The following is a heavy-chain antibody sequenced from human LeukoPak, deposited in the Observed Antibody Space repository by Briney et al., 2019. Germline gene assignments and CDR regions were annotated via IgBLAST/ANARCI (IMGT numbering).Heavy chain of an antibody. CDR2: INQHGTDK. D-gene: IGHD4-23*01. CDR1: GFTFSSYW. J-gene: IGHJ4*02. CDR3: AANGGPFDF. V-gene: IGHV3-7*05. Sequence: GGSLRLSCAASGFTFSSYWMSWVRQAPGKGLEWVANINQHGTDKYYVDSVRGRFTISRDNAKNSLYLQMNSLRAEDTAVFFCAANGGPFDFWGQGTLVTVSS.